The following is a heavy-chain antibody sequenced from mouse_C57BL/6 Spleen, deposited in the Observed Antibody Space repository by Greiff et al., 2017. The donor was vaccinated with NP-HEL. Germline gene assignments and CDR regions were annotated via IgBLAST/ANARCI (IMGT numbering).Heavy chain of an antibody. J-gene: IGHJ4*01. CDR3: ARDDSYYAMDY. V-gene: IGHV1-80*01. D-gene: IGHD2-4*01. CDR1: GYAFSSYW. Sequence: QVQLQQSGAELVKPGASVKISCKASGYAFSSYWMNWVKQRPGKGLEWIGQIYPGDGDTNYNGKFKGKATLTADKSSSTAYMQLSSLTSEDSAVYFCARDDSYYAMDYWGQGTSVTVSS. CDR2: IYPGDGDT.